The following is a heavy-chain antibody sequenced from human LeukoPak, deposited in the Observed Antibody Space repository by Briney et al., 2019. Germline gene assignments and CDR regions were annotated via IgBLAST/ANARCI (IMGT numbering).Heavy chain of an antibody. CDR3: ARFFRPGYPFDP. CDR1: GFTFSDYY. V-gene: IGHV3-11*01. CDR2: ISSSGSTI. Sequence: PGGSLRLSCAASGFTFSDYYMSWIRQAPGKGLEWVSYISSSGSTICYADSVKGRFTISRDNAKNSLYLQMNSLRAEDTAVYYCARFFRPGYPFDPWGQGTLVTVSS. D-gene: IGHD5-18*01. J-gene: IGHJ5*02.